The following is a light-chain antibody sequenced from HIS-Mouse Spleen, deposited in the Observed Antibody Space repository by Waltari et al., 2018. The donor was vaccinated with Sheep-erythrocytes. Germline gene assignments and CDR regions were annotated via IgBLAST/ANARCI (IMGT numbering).Light chain of an antibody. CDR1: KLGDKY. CDR2: QDS. Sequence: SYELTQPPSVSVSPGQTASIPCSGDKLGDKYACWYQQKPGQSPVLVIYQDSKRPSGIPERFSGSKSGNTASLTISGLQAEDEADYYCCSYAGSYNHVFATGTKVTVL. CDR3: CSYAGSYNHV. V-gene: IGLV3-1*01. J-gene: IGLJ1*01.